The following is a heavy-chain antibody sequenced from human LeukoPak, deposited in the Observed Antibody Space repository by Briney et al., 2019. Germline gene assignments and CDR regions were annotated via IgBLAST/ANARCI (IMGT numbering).Heavy chain of an antibody. CDR2: IKQDGSEK. D-gene: IGHD3-10*01. CDR3: AREAWFGEFTFDY. J-gene: IGHJ4*02. Sequence: GGSLRLSCAASGFTFSSYWMSWVRQVPGKGLEWVANIKQDGSEKYYLDSVKGRFTISRDNAKNSLYLQMNSLRAEDTAVYYCAREAWFGEFTFDYWGQGTLVTVSS. CDR1: GFTFSSYW. V-gene: IGHV3-7*04.